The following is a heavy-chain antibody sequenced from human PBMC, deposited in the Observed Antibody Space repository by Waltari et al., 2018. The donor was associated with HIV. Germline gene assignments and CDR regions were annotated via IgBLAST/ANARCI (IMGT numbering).Heavy chain of an antibody. V-gene: IGHV3-21*01. Sequence: EVQLVESGGGLDKLGGALIPACPASGFTFGGYRSTWVRPAPGKGLEWVSSISTSSRYIYYADSLKGRFTISRDNAKNSLYLQMNSLRAEDTAVYYCAREGFCSNGVCSHYYGMDVWGQGTTVTVSS. J-gene: IGHJ6*02. CDR3: AREGFCSNGVCSHYYGMDV. CDR2: ISTSSRYI. CDR1: GFTFGGYR. D-gene: IGHD2-8*01.